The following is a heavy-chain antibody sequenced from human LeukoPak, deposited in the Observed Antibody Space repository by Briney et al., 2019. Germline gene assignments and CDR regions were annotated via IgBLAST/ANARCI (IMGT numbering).Heavy chain of an antibody. Sequence: GGSLRLSCAASGFTFSSYGMHWVRQAPGKGLEWVSTITTSDGNTYYADSVKGRFTVSRDNSKNTLYLQMNSLRAEDTAVYYCAKDGGLWVSAHWGDSWGRGTLVTVSS. CDR3: AKDGGLWVSAHWGDS. J-gene: IGHJ4*02. CDR1: GFTFSSYG. CDR2: ITTSDGNT. V-gene: IGHV3-23*01. D-gene: IGHD7-27*01.